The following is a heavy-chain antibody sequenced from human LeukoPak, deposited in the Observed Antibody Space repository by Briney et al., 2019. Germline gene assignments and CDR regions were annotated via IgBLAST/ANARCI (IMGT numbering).Heavy chain of an antibody. Sequence: GGSLRLSCAASGFTFSSYAMSWVRQAPGKGLEWVSAISGSGGSTYYADSVKGRFTISRDNSKNTLYLQMNSLRAEDTAVYYCARDQSSGPKRYPLDYWGQGTLVTVSS. CDR3: ARDQSSGPKRYPLDY. V-gene: IGHV3-23*01. J-gene: IGHJ4*02. CDR2: ISGSGGST. D-gene: IGHD3-22*01. CDR1: GFTFSSYA.